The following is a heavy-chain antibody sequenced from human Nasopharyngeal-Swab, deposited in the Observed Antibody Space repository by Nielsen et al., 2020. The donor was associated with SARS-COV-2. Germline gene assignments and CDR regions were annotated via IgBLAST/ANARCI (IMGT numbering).Heavy chain of an antibody. J-gene: IGHJ4*02. CDR3: ARAADYGDKRRFQPLPY. D-gene: IGHD4-17*01. CDR2: ISWYSGSI. CDR1: GFTFDDYA. Sequence: SLKILCAASGFTFDDYAMHWVRQAPGKGLEWVSGISWYSGSIVYVDSVKGRFTISRDNADKSLYLEMNTLRAEDTAVYFCARAADYGDKRRFQPLPYWGQGTLVTVSS. V-gene: IGHV3-9*01.